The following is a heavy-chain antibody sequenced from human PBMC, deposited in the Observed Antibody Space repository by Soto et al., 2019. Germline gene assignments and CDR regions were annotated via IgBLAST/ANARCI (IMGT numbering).Heavy chain of an antibody. CDR3: ARDRDLSSSWSFDY. CDR2: ISTRSDYT. V-gene: IGHV3-11*06. J-gene: IGHJ4*02. CDR1: GFTFSDYY. Sequence: PGGSLRLSCAASGFTFSDYYMTWIRQAPGKGLEWISYISTRSDYTNYADSVKGRFTISRDNAKSSLYLQMNTLRAEDTAVYYCARDRDLSSSWSFDYWGQGILVTVPS. D-gene: IGHD6-13*01.